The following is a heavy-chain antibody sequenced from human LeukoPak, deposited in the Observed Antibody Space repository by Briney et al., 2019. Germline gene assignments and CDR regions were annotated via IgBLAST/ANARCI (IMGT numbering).Heavy chain of an antibody. CDR3: ARDAPQVPAAGVLAS. CDR1: GFTFSSYA. D-gene: IGHD6-13*01. V-gene: IGHV3-53*01. Sequence: GGSLRLSCAASGFTFSSYAMSWVRQAPGKGLEWVSVMYSRGDTYYADSVKGRFTFSRDISKNTLYLQMNGLRTEDTAMYYCARDAPQVPAAGVLASWGQGTLVTVSS. J-gene: IGHJ5*02. CDR2: MYSRGDT.